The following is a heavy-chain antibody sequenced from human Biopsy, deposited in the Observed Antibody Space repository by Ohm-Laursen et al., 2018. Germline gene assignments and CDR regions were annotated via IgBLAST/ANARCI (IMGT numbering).Heavy chain of an antibody. D-gene: IGHD4-17*01. CDR3: ATDHYGSINY. CDR2: ISSDGST. CDR1: GFIFGDYA. Sequence: SLRLSCSASGFIFGDYAMHWVRQAPGKGLVWVSCISSDGSTTYADSVKGRFTISRDNAKNTAYLQMNSLRADDTALYYCATDHYGSINYWGQGTLVTVSS. V-gene: IGHV3-74*01. J-gene: IGHJ4*02.